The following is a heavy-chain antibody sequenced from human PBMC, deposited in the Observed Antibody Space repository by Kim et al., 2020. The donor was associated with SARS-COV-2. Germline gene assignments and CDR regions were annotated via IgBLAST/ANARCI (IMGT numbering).Heavy chain of an antibody. Sequence: PTYAQGFTGRFVFSLDTSVSTAYLQISSLKAEDTAVYYCARDMSEEVFDIWGQGTMVTVSS. CDR3: ARDMSEEVFDI. V-gene: IGHV7-4-1*02. D-gene: IGHD3-10*02. J-gene: IGHJ3*02. CDR2: P.